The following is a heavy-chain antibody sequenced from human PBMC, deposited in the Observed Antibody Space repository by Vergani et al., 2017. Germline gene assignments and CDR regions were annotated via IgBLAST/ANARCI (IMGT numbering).Heavy chain of an antibody. V-gene: IGHV4-31*03. CDR2: IYSTGST. J-gene: IGHJ4*02. D-gene: IGHD3-22*01. Sequence: QVQLQESGPGLVKPSQTLSRTCTVSGGSISSGGYYWSWIRQHPGKGLEWIGYIYSTGSTHHNPSLRRRINMSVDTSKNQFSLKLNSVTAADTAMYYCARMGGYDEGDAFRIGYFDSWGPGILVTVSS. CDR3: ARMGGYDEGDAFRIGYFDS. CDR1: GGSISSGGYY.